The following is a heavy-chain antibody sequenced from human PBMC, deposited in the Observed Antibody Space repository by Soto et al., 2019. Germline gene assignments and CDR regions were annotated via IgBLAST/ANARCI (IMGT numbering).Heavy chain of an antibody. D-gene: IGHD3-22*01. J-gene: IGHJ4*02. CDR3: ARAEWYYDSSGYCDY. CDR2: IYYSGST. Sequence: TLSLTCTVSGGSISSGGYYWSWIRQHPGKGLEWIGYIYYSGSTYYNPSLKSRVTISVDTSKNQFSLKLSSVTAADTAVYYCARAEWYYDSSGYCDYWGQGTLVTVSS. CDR1: GGSISSGGYY. V-gene: IGHV4-30-4*08.